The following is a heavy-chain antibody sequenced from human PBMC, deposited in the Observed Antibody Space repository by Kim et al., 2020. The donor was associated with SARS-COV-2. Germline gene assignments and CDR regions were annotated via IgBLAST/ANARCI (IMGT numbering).Heavy chain of an antibody. D-gene: IGHD3-22*01. V-gene: IGHV3-23*01. CDR1: GFTFSSYA. J-gene: IGHJ4*02. CDR2: ISGSGGST. CDR3: AKESYDSSSGANFDY. Sequence: GGSLRLSCAASGFTFSSYAMSWVRQAPGKGLEWVSAISGSGGSTYYADSMKGRFTISRDNSKNTLYLQMNSLRAEDTAVYYCAKESYDSSSGANFDYWGQGTLVTVSS.